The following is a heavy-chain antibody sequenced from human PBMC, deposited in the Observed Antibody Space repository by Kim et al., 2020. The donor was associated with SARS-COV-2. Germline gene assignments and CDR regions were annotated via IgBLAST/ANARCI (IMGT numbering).Heavy chain of an antibody. CDR2: ISCNSGSI. CDR3: TQVKGEELVFAFGV. V-gene: IGHV3-9*01. CDR1: GFTFDDYA. Sequence: GGSLRLSCAASGFTFDDYAMHWVRQAPGKGLEWVSCISCNSGSIDYADSVKGRFTISRDNAKNSLYLQMNSLRAEDTALYYCTQVKGEELVFAFGVWGQGTMVTVSS. D-gene: IGHD6-13*01. J-gene: IGHJ3*01.